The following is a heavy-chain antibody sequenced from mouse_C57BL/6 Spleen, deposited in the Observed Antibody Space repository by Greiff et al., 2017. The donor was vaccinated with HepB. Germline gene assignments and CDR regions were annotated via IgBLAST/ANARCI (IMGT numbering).Heavy chain of an antibody. D-gene: IGHD1-1*01. CDR2: ISYDGSN. V-gene: IGHV3-6*01. CDR1: GYSITSGYY. J-gene: IGHJ2*01. CDR3: ARDYGSSYEGYYFDY. Sequence: EVKLMESGPGLVKPSQSLSLTCSVTGYSITSGYYWNWIRQFPGNKLEWMGYISYDGSNNYNPSLKNRISITRDTSKNQFFLKLNSVTTEDTATYYCARDYGSSYEGYYFDYWGQGTTLTVSS.